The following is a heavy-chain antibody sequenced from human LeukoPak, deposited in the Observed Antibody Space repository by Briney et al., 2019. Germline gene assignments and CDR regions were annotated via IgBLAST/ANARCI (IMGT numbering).Heavy chain of an antibody. CDR1: GGTFSSYV. CDR2: IIPILGIA. CDR3: ARDHESAHYDFWSGPQSYYYYYGMDV. J-gene: IGHJ6*02. D-gene: IGHD3-3*01. V-gene: IGHV1-69*04. Sequence: GASVKVSCKASGGTFSSYVISWVRQAPGQGLEWMGRIIPILGIANYAQKFQGRVTITADKSTSTAYMELSSLRSEDTAVYYCARDHESAHYDFWSGPQSYYYYYGMDVWGQGTTVTVSS.